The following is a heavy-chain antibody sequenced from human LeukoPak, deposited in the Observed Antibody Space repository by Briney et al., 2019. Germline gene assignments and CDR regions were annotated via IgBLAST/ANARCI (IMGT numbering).Heavy chain of an antibody. CDR3: ARHFKGLPYYYGMDV. CDR2: IYYSGST. D-gene: IGHD5-12*01. CDR1: GGSISSYY. Sequence: SETLSLTCTVSGGSISSYYWSWIRQPPGKGLEWIGYIYYSGSTNHNPSLKSRVTISVDTSKNQFSLKLSSVTATDTAVYYCARHFKGLPYYYGMDVWGQGTTVTVSS. V-gene: IGHV4-59*08. J-gene: IGHJ6*02.